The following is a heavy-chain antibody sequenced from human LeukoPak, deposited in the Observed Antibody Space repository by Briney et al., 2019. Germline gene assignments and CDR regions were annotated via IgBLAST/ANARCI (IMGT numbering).Heavy chain of an antibody. CDR2: IYYSGST. CDR1: GGSITSYY. V-gene: IGHV4-59*01. D-gene: IGHD1-1*01. CDR3: VRLQPNTGEWAFDI. J-gene: IGHJ3*02. Sequence: KPSETLSLACSVSGGSITSYYWTWIRQPPGRGLEWVGYIYYSGSTNYNPSLKSRVTISVDTSKNQLSLKLSYVTAADTAVYHCVRLQPNTGEWAFDIWGQGTLVSVSS.